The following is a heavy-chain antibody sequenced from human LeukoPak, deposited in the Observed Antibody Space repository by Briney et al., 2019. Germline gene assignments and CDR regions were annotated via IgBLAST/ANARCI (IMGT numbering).Heavy chain of an antibody. Sequence: PGGSLRLSCAASGFTFSSYSMNWVRQAPGKGLEWVSFISTSSSYIYYADSVKGRFTISRDNAKNSLYLQMNSLRAEDTAVYYCARDDLQLVRRLGGSTEYYYYYYMDVWGKGTTVTVSS. V-gene: IGHV3-21*01. CDR1: GFTFSSYS. CDR3: ARDDLQLVRRLGGSTEYYYYYYMDV. J-gene: IGHJ6*03. D-gene: IGHD6-13*01. CDR2: ISTSSSYI.